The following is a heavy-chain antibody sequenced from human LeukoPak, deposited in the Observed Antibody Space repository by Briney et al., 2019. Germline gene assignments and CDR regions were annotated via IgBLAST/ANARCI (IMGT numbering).Heavy chain of an antibody. CDR3: ARGAHDYGDYDLGY. V-gene: IGHV1-18*01. D-gene: IGHD4-17*01. Sequence: ASVKVSCKASGYTFTSYGISWVRQAPGQGLEWMGWISAYNGNTNYAQKLQGRVTMTTDTSTSTAYMELRSLRSDDTAVYYCARGAHDYGDYDLGYWGQGTLVTVSS. CDR2: ISAYNGNT. CDR1: GYTFTSYG. J-gene: IGHJ4*02.